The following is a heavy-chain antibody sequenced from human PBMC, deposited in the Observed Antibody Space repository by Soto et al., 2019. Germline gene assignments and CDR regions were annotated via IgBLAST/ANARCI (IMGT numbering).Heavy chain of an antibody. CDR2: IYYSGST. Sequence: QVQLQESGPGLVKPSETLSLTCTVSGGSISSYYWSWIRQPPGKGLEWIGYIYYSGSTNYNPSPWSRDPLSGDTSTNQFSRKLSCVTAADTAVYYCARHNRNYYGSGADAFDIGGQGTMVAVSS. CDR3: ARHNRNYYGSGADAFDI. D-gene: IGHD3-10*01. CDR1: GGSISSYY. J-gene: IGHJ3*02. V-gene: IGHV4-59*08.